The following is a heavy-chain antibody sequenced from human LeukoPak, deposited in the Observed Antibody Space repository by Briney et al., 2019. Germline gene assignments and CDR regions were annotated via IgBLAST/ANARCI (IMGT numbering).Heavy chain of an antibody. J-gene: IGHJ4*02. CDR1: GFTVSSNY. CDR3: ARGLAAAGTLGFDY. CDR2: IYSDGRT. D-gene: IGHD6-13*01. Sequence: GGSLRLSCAACGFTVSSNYMSWVRQAPGKGLEWVSVIYSDGRTYHADSLKGRFTISRDNSKNMVYLQTNRLRVEDTAVYYCARGLAAAGTLGFDYWGQGTLVTVSS. V-gene: IGHV3-66*02.